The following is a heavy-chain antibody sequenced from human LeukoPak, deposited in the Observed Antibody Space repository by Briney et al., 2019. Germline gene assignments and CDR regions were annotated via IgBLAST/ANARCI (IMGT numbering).Heavy chain of an antibody. J-gene: IGHJ1*01. V-gene: IGHV3-7*01. CDR2: IKTDGSEK. D-gene: IGHD3-22*01. CDR1: GFTFSDYW. Sequence: GGSLRLSCEGSGFTFSDYWMGWVRQAPGKGLQWVANIKTDGSEKYYVDSVKGRFTISRDNAKNSLYLQMNSLRAEDTAVYYCATYSSLNRREFQFWGQGTLLTVSS. CDR3: ATYSSLNRREFQF.